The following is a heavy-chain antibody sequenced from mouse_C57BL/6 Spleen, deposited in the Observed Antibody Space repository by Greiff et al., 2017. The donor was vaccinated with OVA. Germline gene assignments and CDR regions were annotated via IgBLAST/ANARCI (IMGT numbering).Heavy chain of an antibody. V-gene: IGHV7-3*01. CDR3: ARYSYGNHEGWFAY. J-gene: IGHJ3*01. CDR2: IRNKANGYTT. Sequence: EVKLVESGGGLVQPGGSLSLSCAASGFTFTDYYMSWVRQPPGKALEWLGFIRNKANGYTTEYSASVKGRFTISRDNSQSILYLQMNALRAEDSATYDCARYSYGNHEGWFAYWGQGTLVTVSA. D-gene: IGHD2-1*01. CDR1: GFTFTDYY.